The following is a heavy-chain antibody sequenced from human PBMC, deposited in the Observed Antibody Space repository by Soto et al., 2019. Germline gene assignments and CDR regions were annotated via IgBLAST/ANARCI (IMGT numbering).Heavy chain of an antibody. CDR1: GGSISSGGYS. V-gene: IGHV4-30-2*01. D-gene: IGHD1-1*01. J-gene: IGHJ4*02. CDR2: IYHSGST. CDR3: AHRAGLQGNWNGGYFDF. Sequence: PSETLSLTCAVSGGSISSGGYSWSWIRQPPGKGLEWIGYIYHSGSTYYNPSLKSRVTIPVDRSKNQFSLKLSSVTAADTAVYYCAHRAGLQGNWNGGYFDFWGQGALVTVSS.